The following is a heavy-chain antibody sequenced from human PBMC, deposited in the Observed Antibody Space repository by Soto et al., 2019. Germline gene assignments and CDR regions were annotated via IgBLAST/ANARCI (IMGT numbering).Heavy chain of an antibody. Sequence: SETLSLTCAVSGGSLSSSPYSWSWLRQTPGNALDGNGFIYQSWSPDYNTSLKSRVTLSLDRPKNQISLKLTSVTAADTAMYYPARELLYYDSSGYSWDDDFDIWGQGTMVTVS. V-gene: IGHV4-30-2*01. J-gene: IGHJ3*02. D-gene: IGHD3-22*01. CDR1: GGSLSSSPYS. CDR2: IYQSWSP. CDR3: ARELLYYDSSGYSWDDDFDI.